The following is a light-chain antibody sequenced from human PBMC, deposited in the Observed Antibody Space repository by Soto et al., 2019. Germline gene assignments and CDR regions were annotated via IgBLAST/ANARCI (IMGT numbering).Light chain of an antibody. Sequence: EIVLTQSPGTLSLSPGERATLSCRASQSVSSSYLAWYQQKPGQAPRLLIYGASSRATGIPDRFSGSGSGTDFNLNNSRLEPDEFAVYYCHHYIRPPLFTFGPGTEVD. J-gene: IGKJ3*01. CDR1: QSVSSSY. CDR2: GAS. V-gene: IGKV3-20*01. CDR3: HHYIRPPLFT.